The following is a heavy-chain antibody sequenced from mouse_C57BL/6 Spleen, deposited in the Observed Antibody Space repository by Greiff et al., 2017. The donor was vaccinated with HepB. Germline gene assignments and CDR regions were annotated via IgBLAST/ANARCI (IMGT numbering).Heavy chain of an antibody. CDR3: TTGSYYGNYEAY. CDR1: GFNIKDDY. D-gene: IGHD2-1*01. Sequence: VQLQQSGAELVRPGASVKLSCTASGFNIKDDYMHWVKQRPEQGLEWIGWIDPENGDTEYASKFQGKATITADTSSNTAYLQLSSLTSEDTAVYYCTTGSYYGNYEAYWGQGTLVTVSA. J-gene: IGHJ3*01. CDR2: IDPENGDT. V-gene: IGHV14-4*01.